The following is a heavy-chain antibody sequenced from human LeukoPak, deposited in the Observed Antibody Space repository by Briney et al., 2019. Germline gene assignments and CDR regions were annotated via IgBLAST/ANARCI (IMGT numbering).Heavy chain of an antibody. CDR3: AKNRASIAAAGSFDY. Sequence: GGSLRLSCAASGFTFDDYAMHWVRQAPGKGLEWVSAISGSGGSTYYADSVKGRFTISRDNSKNTLYLQMNSLRAEDTAVYYCAKNRASIAAAGSFDYWGQGTLVTVSS. CDR2: ISGSGGST. J-gene: IGHJ4*02. D-gene: IGHD6-13*01. CDR1: GFTFDDYA. V-gene: IGHV3-23*01.